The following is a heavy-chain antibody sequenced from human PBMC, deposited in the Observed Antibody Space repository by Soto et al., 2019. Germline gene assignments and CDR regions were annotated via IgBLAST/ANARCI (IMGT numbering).Heavy chain of an antibody. Sequence: SETLSLTCTVSGGSISSYYWSWIRQPPGKGLEWIGYIYYSGSTNYNPSLKSRVTISVDTSKNQFSLKLSSVTAADTAVYYCARGNYDFWSGYSLHFDYWGQGTLVTVSS. CDR3: ARGNYDFWSGYSLHFDY. J-gene: IGHJ4*02. CDR1: GGSISSYY. CDR2: IYYSGST. D-gene: IGHD3-3*01. V-gene: IGHV4-59*01.